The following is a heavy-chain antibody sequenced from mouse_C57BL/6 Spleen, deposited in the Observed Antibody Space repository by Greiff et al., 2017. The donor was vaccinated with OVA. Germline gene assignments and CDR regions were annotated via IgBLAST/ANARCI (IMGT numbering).Heavy chain of an antibody. CDR2: IYPGDGDT. CDR1: GYAFSSYW. D-gene: IGHD2-2*01. Sequence: LVKPGASVKISCKASGYAFSSYWMNWVKQRPGKGLEWIGQIYPGDGDTNYNGKFKGKATLTADKSSSTAYMQLSSLTSEDSAVYFCARERVTGEYFDYWGQGTTLTVSS. CDR3: ARERVTGEYFDY. J-gene: IGHJ2*01. V-gene: IGHV1-80*01.